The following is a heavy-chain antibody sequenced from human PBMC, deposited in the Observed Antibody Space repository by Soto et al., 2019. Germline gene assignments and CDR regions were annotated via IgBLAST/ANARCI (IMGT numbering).Heavy chain of an antibody. CDR1: GGSINSGDYF. J-gene: IGHJ6*02. CDR3: ARDKWELRYGMDV. D-gene: IGHD1-26*01. Sequence: SETLSLTCTVTGGSINSGDYFWTWIRQSPGKGLEWFGYMYSSGSTYYNPSLNSRISISADTSKNQFSLKLSSVTAADTAVYYCARDKWELRYGMDVWGQGTTVTVSS. CDR2: MYSSGST. V-gene: IGHV4-30-4*01.